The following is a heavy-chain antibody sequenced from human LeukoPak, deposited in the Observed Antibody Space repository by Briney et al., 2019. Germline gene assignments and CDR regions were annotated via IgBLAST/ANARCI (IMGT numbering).Heavy chain of an antibody. J-gene: IGHJ4*02. Sequence: GGSLRLSCAASGFTFSSYDMHWVRQATGKGLEWVSAIGTAGDTYYPGSVKGRFTISRENAKNSLYLQMNSLRAGDTAVYYCARGHVDTTMTGEFDHWGQGTQVTVSS. V-gene: IGHV3-13*01. CDR2: IGTAGDT. D-gene: IGHD7-27*01. CDR3: ARGHVDTTMTGEFDH. CDR1: GFTFSSYD.